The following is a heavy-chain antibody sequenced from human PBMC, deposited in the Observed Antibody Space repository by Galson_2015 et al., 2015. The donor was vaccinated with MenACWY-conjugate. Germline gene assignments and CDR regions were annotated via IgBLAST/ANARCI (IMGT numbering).Heavy chain of an antibody. V-gene: IGHV6-1*01. Sequence: CAISGDSVSSNSAAWNWNRQSPLRGLEWLGRTYYRSKWYNDYAVSVKSRITINPDTSKNQFSLHLNSVTPEDTAVYYCARVRGGSHNWVDPWGQGTLVTVSS. CDR2: TYYRSKWYN. CDR1: GDSVSSNSAA. J-gene: IGHJ5*02. D-gene: IGHD2-15*01. CDR3: ARVRGGSHNWVDP.